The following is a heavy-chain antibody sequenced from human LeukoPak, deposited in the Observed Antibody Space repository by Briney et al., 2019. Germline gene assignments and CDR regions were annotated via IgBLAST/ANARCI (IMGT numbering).Heavy chain of an antibody. Sequence: SETLSLTCTVSGYSISSGYYWGWIRQSPGKGLEWIGSVYHSGSTYYNPSLKSRVTVSVDTSKNQFSLKLSSVTAADTAVYYCATHSGYPYYFDYWGQGTLVTVSS. D-gene: IGHD5-12*01. V-gene: IGHV4-38-2*02. CDR2: VYHSGST. CDR1: GYSISSGYY. J-gene: IGHJ4*02. CDR3: ATHSGYPYYFDY.